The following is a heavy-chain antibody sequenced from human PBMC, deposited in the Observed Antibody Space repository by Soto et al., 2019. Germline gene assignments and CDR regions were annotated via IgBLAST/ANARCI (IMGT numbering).Heavy chain of an antibody. D-gene: IGHD4-4*01. Sequence: PGGSLRLSCAASVFTFSDHYMDWVRQAPGKGLEWVGRTRNKANSYTTEYAASVKGRFTISRDDSKNSLYLQMNSLKTEDTAVYYCARLTVTIDYYYYGMDVWGQGTTVTVSS. CDR1: VFTFSDHY. V-gene: IGHV3-72*01. CDR3: ARLTVTIDYYYYGMDV. J-gene: IGHJ6*02. CDR2: TRNKANSYTT.